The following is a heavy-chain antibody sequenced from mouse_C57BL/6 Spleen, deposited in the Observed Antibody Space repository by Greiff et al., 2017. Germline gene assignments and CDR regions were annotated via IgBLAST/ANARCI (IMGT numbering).Heavy chain of an antibody. CDR2: IYPGDGDT. V-gene: IGHV1-82*01. J-gene: IGHJ2*01. Sequence: QVQLKQSGPELVKPGASVKISCKASGYAFSSSWMNWVKQRPGKGLEWIGRIYPGDGDTNYNGKFKGKATLTADKCSGTAYMQLSSLTSEDSAVYFCARWLLAGDWGQGTTLTVSS. D-gene: IGHD2-3*01. CDR1: GYAFSSSW. CDR3: ARWLLAGD.